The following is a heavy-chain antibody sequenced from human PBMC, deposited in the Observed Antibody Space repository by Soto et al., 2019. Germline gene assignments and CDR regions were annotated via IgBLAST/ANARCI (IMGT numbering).Heavy chain of an antibody. CDR1: GYTFTSYG. V-gene: IGHV1-18*01. Sequence: QVQLVQSGAEVKKPGASVKVSCKASGYTFTSYGISWVRQAPGQGLEWMGWISAYNGNTNYAQKLQGRVTMTTDTSTSTAXMELRSLRSXDTAVYYCARNLAFDTSPPWWFDPWGQGTLVTVSS. CDR2: ISAYNGNT. J-gene: IGHJ5*02. D-gene: IGHD3-16*01. CDR3: ARNLAFDTSPPWWFDP.